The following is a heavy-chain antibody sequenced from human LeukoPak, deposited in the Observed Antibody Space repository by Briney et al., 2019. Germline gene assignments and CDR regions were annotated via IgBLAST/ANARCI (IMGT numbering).Heavy chain of an antibody. D-gene: IGHD3-22*01. J-gene: IGHJ4*02. CDR1: GGTFSSYA. V-gene: IGHV1-69*01. CDR2: IIPIFGTA. Sequence: SSVKVSCMASGGTFSSYAISWVRQAPGQGLEWMGGIIPIFGTANYAQKFQGRVTITADESTSTAYMELSSLRSEDTAVYYCARDHVLGYYDSSGYYHLYYFDYWGQGTLVTVSS. CDR3: ARDHVLGYYDSSGYYHLYYFDY.